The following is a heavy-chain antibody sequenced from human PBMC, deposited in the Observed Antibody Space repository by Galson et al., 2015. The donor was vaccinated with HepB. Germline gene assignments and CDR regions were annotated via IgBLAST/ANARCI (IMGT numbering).Heavy chain of an antibody. D-gene: IGHD3-10*01. Sequence: PALVKPTQTLTLTCTFSGFSLTTNKMRVTWIRQPPGKALEWLGNIDWDDDKFYSTSLKTRLTISKDTSKNQVVLTMTNMDPVDTATYYCARDIYGSGSTSDYWGQGTLVTVSS. CDR3: ARDIYGSGSTSDY. V-gene: IGHV2-70*04. CDR1: GFSLTTNKMR. J-gene: IGHJ4*02. CDR2: IDWDDDK.